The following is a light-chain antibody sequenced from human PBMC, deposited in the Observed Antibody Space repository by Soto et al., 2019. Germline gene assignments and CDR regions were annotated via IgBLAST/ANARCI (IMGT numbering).Light chain of an antibody. CDR2: DAS. V-gene: IGKV3-11*01. Sequence: IVLTQSPFTLSLSPGERATLSCRASQSVSSYLAWYQQKPGQAPRLLIYDASNRATGIPARFSGSGSGTDFTLTISSLEPEDFAVYYCQQRSNWQVTFGQGTRLETK. CDR3: QQRSNWQVT. J-gene: IGKJ5*01. CDR1: QSVSSY.